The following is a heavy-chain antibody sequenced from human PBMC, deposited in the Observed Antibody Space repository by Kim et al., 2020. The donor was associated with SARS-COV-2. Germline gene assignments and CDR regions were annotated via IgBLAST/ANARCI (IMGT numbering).Heavy chain of an antibody. Sequence: SETLSLTCAVSGGSISSSNWWSWVRQPPGKGLEWIGEIYHSGSTNYNPSLKSRVTISVDKSKNQFSLKLSSVTAADTAVYYCARDPNRGDYVHIYYYYGMDVWGQGTTVTVSS. CDR3: ARDPNRGDYVHIYYYYGMDV. V-gene: IGHV4-4*02. D-gene: IGHD4-17*01. J-gene: IGHJ6*02. CDR1: GGSISSSNW. CDR2: IYHSGST.